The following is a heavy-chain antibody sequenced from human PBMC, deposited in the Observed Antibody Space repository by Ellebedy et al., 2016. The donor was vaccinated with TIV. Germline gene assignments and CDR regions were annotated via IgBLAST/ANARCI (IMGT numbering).Heavy chain of an antibody. CDR1: GFTFSSYA. Sequence: GESLKISCAASGFTFSSYAMSWVRQAPGKELEWVSIISGTVGSTNYADTVKGRFTISRDNSKDTLFLQMNSLRAEDTAIYFCASEPMGVGPAFDVWGQGTMVTVSS. J-gene: IGHJ3*01. D-gene: IGHD1-14*01. CDR2: ISGTVGST. CDR3: ASEPMGVGPAFDV. V-gene: IGHV3-23*01.